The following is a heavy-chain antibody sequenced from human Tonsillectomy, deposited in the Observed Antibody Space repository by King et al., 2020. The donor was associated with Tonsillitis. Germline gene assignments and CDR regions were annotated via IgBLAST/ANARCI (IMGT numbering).Heavy chain of an antibody. CDR1: GDSINSVTYY. J-gene: IGHJ5*02. V-gene: IGHV4-39*01. CDR2: IHYTGTA. CDR3: ARRCPVLAPVASGGSNWLDP. D-gene: IGHD2-2*01. Sequence: QLQESGPGLVKPSETLSLTCTVSGDSINSVTYYWGWIRQPPGKGLEWIGGIHYTGTAYYNPSLKSRVTISVDASRNQFFLHLNSVTAADTAVYYCARRCPVLAPVASGGSNWLDPWGQGTLVTVSP.